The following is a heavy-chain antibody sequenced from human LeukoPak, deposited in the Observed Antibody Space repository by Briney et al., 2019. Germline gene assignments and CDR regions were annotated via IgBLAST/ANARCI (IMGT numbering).Heavy chain of an antibody. V-gene: IGHV3-23*01. CDR2: ISGSGGST. D-gene: IGHD2-2*01. J-gene: IGHJ4*02. CDR1: GFTFSSYA. CDR3: AKDPHVVGRYYFDY. Sequence: GGSLTLSCAASGFTFSSYAMSWVRQAPGKGLEWVSAISGSGGSTYYADSVKGLFTISRDNSKNPLYLQRTSLGAEETAVYYCAKDPHVVGRYYFDYWGQGTLVTVSS.